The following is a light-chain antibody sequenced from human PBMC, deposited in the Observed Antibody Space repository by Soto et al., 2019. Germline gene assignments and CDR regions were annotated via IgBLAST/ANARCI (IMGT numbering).Light chain of an antibody. V-gene: IGKV1-33*01. J-gene: IGKJ5*01. CDR1: QDISNY. Sequence: DLQMTQSPSALSASVGDRVTITCQASQDISNYLNWYQQKQGKAPKXXIYDASNLETGVPSRFSGSGSGTDFTFTISSLQPEDIETYYCQQYDNLPITFGQGTRLEIK. CDR2: DAS. CDR3: QQYDNLPIT.